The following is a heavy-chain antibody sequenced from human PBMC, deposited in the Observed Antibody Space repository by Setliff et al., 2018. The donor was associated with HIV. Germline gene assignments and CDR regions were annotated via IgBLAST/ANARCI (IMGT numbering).Heavy chain of an antibody. J-gene: IGHJ6*03. Sequence: LSLTCTVTGGSISTNNFYWGWIRQPPGKGLEWIGYIYTSGSTNYNPSLKSRVTISVDTSENQFSLKLTSVTAADTAMYFCARDATSEGSMDVWGKGTTVTVSS. CDR3: ARDATSEGSMDV. CDR2: IYTSGST. CDR1: GGSISTNNFY. V-gene: IGHV4-61*09.